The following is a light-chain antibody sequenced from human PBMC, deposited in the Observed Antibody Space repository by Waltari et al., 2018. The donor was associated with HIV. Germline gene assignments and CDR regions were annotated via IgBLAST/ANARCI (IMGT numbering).Light chain of an antibody. V-gene: IGLV1-51*01. CDR1: SSNIGKNF. CDR2: DNK. Sequence: QSVLTQPPSVSAAPGQKVTISCSGSSSNIGKNFVSWYNQLPGTAPKLLIYDNKKRPSGIPDRFSGSKSGTSATLGITGLQTGDEADYYCGTWDSSLSGVVFGGGTKLTVL. CDR3: GTWDSSLSGVV. J-gene: IGLJ3*02.